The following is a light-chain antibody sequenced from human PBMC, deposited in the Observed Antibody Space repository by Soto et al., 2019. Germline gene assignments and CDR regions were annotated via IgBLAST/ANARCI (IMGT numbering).Light chain of an antibody. V-gene: IGKV3-11*01. CDR3: QQRSDWQYT. CDR2: DAT. J-gene: IGKJ2*01. Sequence: EVVLTQSPATLSWSAGERATLSCRASQRITSYLAWYQQKPGQAPRLLIYDATNRVAGVPARFSGSRSGTDFTLTISTLQPEDFAVYYCQQRSDWQYTFGQGTKVDIK. CDR1: QRITSY.